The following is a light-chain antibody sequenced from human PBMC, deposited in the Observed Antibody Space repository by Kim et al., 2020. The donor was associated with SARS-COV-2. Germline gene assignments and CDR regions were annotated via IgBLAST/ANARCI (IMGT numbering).Light chain of an antibody. V-gene: IGLV1-47*02. J-gene: IGLJ3*02. CDR1: SPNIGSNY. CDR2: TND. Sequence: GQRVTISCSGSSPNIGSNYVYWYQQLPGTAPKLLIYTNDKRPSGVPDRFSGSKSGTSASLAISGLRSEDEADFYCAAWDDSLSGWVFGGGTQLTVL. CDR3: AAWDDSLSGWV.